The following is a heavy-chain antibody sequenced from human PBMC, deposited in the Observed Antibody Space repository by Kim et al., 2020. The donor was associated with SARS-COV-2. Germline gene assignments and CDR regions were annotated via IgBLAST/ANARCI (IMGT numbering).Heavy chain of an antibody. Sequence: SETLSLTCTVSGGSISSSSYYWGWIRQPPGKGLEWIGSIYYSRCTYYNPSLKSRVTISADTSKNQFSLKLSSVTAADTAVYYCASRAYSTSWYWFDPWGQGTLVTVSS. D-gene: IGHD6-13*01. V-gene: IGHV4-39*01. CDR2: IYYSRCT. CDR1: GGSISSSSYY. CDR3: ASRAYSTSWYWFDP. J-gene: IGHJ5*02.